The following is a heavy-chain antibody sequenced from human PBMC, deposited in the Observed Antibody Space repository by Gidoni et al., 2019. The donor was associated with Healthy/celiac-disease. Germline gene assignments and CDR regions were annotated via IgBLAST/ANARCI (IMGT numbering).Heavy chain of an antibody. CDR2: INPNSGNT. CDR1: GYTFTSSD. D-gene: IGHD2-15*01. CDR3: ARGYGGNEFDY. J-gene: IGHJ4*02. Sequence: VQLVQSGAELKTPAASVTVSCKASGYTFTSSDINWVRQATGHGLDWMGWINPNSGNTGYAQKFQGRVTMTRNKSISTAYMELSSLRSEDTAGYYCARGYGGNEFDYWGQGTGVTVSS. V-gene: IGHV1-8*01.